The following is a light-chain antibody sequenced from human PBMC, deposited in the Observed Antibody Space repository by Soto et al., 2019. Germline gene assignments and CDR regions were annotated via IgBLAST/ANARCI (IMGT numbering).Light chain of an antibody. CDR2: GAS. J-gene: IGKJ5*01. V-gene: IGKV3-15*01. Sequence: EIVMTQSPATLSVSPGERATLSCRASQSVSSNLAWYQQKPGKAPRLLIDGASTSSTGIPARFRGSGSGTEFTLTISSLQSEDVPVDYCQHYNNSPPNTFGQGTRLEIK. CDR3: QHYNNSPPNT. CDR1: QSVSSN.